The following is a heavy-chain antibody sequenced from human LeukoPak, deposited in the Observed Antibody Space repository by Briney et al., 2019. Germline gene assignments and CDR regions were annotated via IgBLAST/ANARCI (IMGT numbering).Heavy chain of an antibody. CDR2: ISAYNGNT. Sequence: GASVKVSCKASGYTFTSYGISWVRQAPGQGLEWMGWISAYNGNTNYAQKLQGRVTMTTDTSTSTAYMELRSLRSDDTAVYYCARDRHPLQDIVVVPAALRGQGTLVTVSS. D-gene: IGHD2-2*01. V-gene: IGHV1-18*01. CDR3: ARDRHPLQDIVVVPAAL. CDR1: GYTFTSYG. J-gene: IGHJ4*02.